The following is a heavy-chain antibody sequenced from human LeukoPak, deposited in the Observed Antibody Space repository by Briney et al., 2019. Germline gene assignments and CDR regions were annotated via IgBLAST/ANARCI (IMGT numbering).Heavy chain of an antibody. CDR2: ISSSSSTM. CDR1: GFTFSTYN. V-gene: IGHV3-48*02. Sequence: GGSLRLSCASSGFTFSTYNMNWVRQAPGKGLEWVSYISSSSSTMYYADSVKGRFAISRDNAKSALYMQMNSLRHEDSAVYYCARSGGVVVPAEGPQGHYYYSYYMDVWGKGTPVTVSS. J-gene: IGHJ6*03. CDR3: ARSGGVVVPAEGPQGHYYYSYYMDV. D-gene: IGHD2-2*01.